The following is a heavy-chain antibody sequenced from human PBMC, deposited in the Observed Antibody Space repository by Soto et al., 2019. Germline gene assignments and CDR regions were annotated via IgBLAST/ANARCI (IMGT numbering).Heavy chain of an antibody. J-gene: IGHJ5*02. Sequence: ASAKVSSGSAGYTFTSYAMHWWRQSPGQRLEWMGWINAGNGNTKYSHKLQGRVTITRDTSASTDYMELSSLRSEDTDVYYCARGPRKQWLVGLFDPWRQGAQVSVS. CDR3: ARGPRKQWLVGLFDP. V-gene: IGHV1-3*01. CDR2: INAGNGNT. CDR1: GYTFTSYA. D-gene: IGHD6-19*01.